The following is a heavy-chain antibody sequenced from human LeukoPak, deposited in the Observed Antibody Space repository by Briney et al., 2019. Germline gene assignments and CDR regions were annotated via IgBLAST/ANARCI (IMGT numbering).Heavy chain of an antibody. Sequence: SETLSLTCAVYGGSFSGFYWSWIRQPPGKGLEWIGYIYYSGSTNYNPSLKSRVTISVDTSKNQFSLKLSSVTAADTAVYYCARFRDGSNYRVPWYFDLWGRGTLVTVSS. J-gene: IGHJ2*01. V-gene: IGHV4-59*01. D-gene: IGHD4-11*01. CDR1: GGSFSGFY. CDR3: ARFRDGSNYRVPWYFDL. CDR2: IYYSGST.